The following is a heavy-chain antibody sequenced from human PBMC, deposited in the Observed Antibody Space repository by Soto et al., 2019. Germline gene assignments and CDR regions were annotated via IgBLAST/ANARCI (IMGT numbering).Heavy chain of an antibody. CDR3: AKADYSYSWAPGDY. CDR2: ISGSGDTT. J-gene: IGHJ4*02. Sequence: EVPVLESGGGLIQPGGSLRLSCVISRLTFSSYALNWVRQAPGEGLEWVSSISGSGDTTYYADSVKGRFTISRDNSKNTMYRQMNSLRVEDTALYYCAKADYSYSWAPGDYWGQGTLVTVSS. CDR1: RLTFSSYA. V-gene: IGHV3-23*01. D-gene: IGHD6-13*01.